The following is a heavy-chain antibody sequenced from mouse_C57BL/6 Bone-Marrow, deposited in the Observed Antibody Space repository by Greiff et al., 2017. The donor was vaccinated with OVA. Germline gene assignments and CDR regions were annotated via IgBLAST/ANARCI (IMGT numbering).Heavy chain of an antibody. CDR1: GFSLTSYG. D-gene: IGHD2-3*01. J-gene: IGHJ4*01. CDR2: IWRGGST. Sequence: VKLQESGPGLVQPSQSLSITCTVSGFSLTSYGVHWVRQSPGKGLEWLGVIWRGGSTDYNAAFMSRLSITKDNSKSQVFFKMNSLQADDTAIYYCAKNRGFDDYSYYAMDYWGQGTSVTVSS. V-gene: IGHV2-5*01. CDR3: AKNRGFDDYSYYAMDY.